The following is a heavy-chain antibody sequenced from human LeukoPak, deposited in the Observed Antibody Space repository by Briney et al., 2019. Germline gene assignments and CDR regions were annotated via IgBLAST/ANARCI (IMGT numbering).Heavy chain of an antibody. D-gene: IGHD3-22*01. CDR2: IYYSGST. V-gene: IGHV4-31*03. J-gene: IGHJ5*02. CDR3: ARDRAGSTVYFLNWFDP. CDR1: GGSISSGDYY. Sequence: PSQTLSLTCTVSGGSISSGDYYWSWIRQHPGTGLEWIGYIYYSGSTYYNPSLKSRVTISVDTSKNQFSLRLSSVTAADTAVYYCARDRAGSTVYFLNWFDPWGQGTLVTVSS.